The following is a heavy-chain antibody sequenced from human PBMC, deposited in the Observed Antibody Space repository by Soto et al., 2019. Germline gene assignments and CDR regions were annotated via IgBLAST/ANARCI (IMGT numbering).Heavy chain of an antibody. CDR2: IYYTGTT. CDR3: ARARALLRAEDF. D-gene: IGHD2-21*01. CDR1: GASVNRTGDS. Sequence: PSETLSLTCTVSGASVNRTGDSWHWIRQAPGKGLQWLGYIYYTGTTSYNPSLQSRINITIDTSKDQFSLQLQSVTVADTAVYFCARARALLRAEDFWGQGIQVTVYS. V-gene: IGHV4-30-4*01. J-gene: IGHJ4*02.